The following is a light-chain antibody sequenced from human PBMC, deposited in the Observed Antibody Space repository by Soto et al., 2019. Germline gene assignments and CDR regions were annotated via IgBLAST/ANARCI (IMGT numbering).Light chain of an antibody. V-gene: IGKV3-20*01. CDR1: QTIRSNY. CDR3: QQYGSSPWT. Sequence: ETVLTQSPGTLSLSPGERATLSCRASQTIRSNYLAWYRQTPGQAPRLLIYGASNRATGIADRFSGSGSGIDFTFIISKLEPEDFAMYYCQQYGSSPWTFGQGTKVEVK. CDR2: GAS. J-gene: IGKJ1*01.